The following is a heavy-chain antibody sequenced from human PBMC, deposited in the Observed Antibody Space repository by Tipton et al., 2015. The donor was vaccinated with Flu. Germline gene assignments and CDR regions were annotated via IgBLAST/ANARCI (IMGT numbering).Heavy chain of an antibody. CDR2: ISWNSDI. CDR1: GFTFDSCA. CDR3: AKNNGPRSYKYGMDV. V-gene: IGHV3-9*01. J-gene: IGHJ6*02. D-gene: IGHD1-14*01. Sequence: SLRLSCAASGFTFDSCAMHWVRQAAGKGLEWVSGISWNSDIDYADSVKGRFTISRDNARKSLYLQMNSLRVEDTAFYYCAKNNGPRSYKYGMDVRGQGNTVTVSS.